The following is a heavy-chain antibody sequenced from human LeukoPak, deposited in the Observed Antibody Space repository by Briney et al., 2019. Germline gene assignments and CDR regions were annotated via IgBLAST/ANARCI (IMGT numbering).Heavy chain of an antibody. CDR2: IYYSGST. V-gene: IGHV4-59*01. D-gene: IGHD3-9*01. Sequence: PSETLSLTCTVSGRSISSYYWSWIRQPPGKGLEWIGYIYYSGSTNYTPPLQSRVTISVDTSKNQFSLKLSSVTAADTAVYYCARDFDYRGFDPWGQGTLVTVSS. CDR3: ARDFDYRGFDP. J-gene: IGHJ5*02. CDR1: GRSISSYY.